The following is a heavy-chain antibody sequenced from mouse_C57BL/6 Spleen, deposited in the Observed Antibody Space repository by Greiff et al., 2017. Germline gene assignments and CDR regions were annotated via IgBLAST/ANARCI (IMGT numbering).Heavy chain of an antibody. V-gene: IGHV5-9*01. CDR2: ISGGGGNT. D-gene: IGHD1-1*01. CDR3: TRRGGSSDGY. J-gene: IGHJ2*01. Sequence: EVKVVESGGGLVKPGGSLKLSCAASGFTFSSYTMSWVSQTQEKRLEWVATISGGGGNTNSPDSVKGRFTISRDNAKNTLFLQKSSLRSENTALYYCTRRGGSSDGYWGQGTTLTVSS. CDR1: GFTFSSYT.